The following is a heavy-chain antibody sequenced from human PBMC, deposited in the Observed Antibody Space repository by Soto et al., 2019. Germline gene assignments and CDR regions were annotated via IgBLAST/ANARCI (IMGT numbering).Heavy chain of an antibody. CDR2: VNPIVSMS. CDR3: AASYGSGYRAFDY. V-gene: IGHV1-69*02. Sequence: QVQLVQSGAEVRKPGSSVKVSCKASGDTFSFYTINWVRQAPGLGLEWMGRVNPIVSMSNYAQKFQGRVTFTSDXXTNTAYMQLSSLRSEDTAIYYCAASYGSGYRAFDYWGQGALVTVSS. J-gene: IGHJ4*02. CDR1: GDTFSFYT. D-gene: IGHD3-10*01.